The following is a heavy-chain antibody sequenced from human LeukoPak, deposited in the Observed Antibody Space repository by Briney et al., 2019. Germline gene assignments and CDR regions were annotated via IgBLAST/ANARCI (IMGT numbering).Heavy chain of an antibody. CDR3: ARDFLGKNWFDP. CDR2: INHSGST. CDR1: GGSFSGYY. J-gene: IGHJ5*02. V-gene: IGHV4-34*01. Sequence: PSETLSLTCAVYGGSFSGYYWSWIRQPPGKGLEWIGEINHSGSTNYNPSLNSRVTISVDTSKNQFSLKLSSVTAADTAVYYWARDFLGKNWFDPWGQGTLVTVSS.